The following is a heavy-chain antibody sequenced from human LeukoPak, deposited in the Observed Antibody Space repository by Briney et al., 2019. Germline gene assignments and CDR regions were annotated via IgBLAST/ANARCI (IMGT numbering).Heavy chain of an antibody. Sequence: ASVKVSCKASGYTFTSYGISGVRQAPGQGLEWMGWISAYNGNTNYAQKLQGRVTMTTDTSTSTAYMEMRSLRSADTAVYYCARDRSISLAARPGYWGQGTLVTVSS. D-gene: IGHD6-6*01. CDR2: ISAYNGNT. J-gene: IGHJ4*02. CDR3: ARDRSISLAARPGY. V-gene: IGHV1-18*01. CDR1: GYTFTSYG.